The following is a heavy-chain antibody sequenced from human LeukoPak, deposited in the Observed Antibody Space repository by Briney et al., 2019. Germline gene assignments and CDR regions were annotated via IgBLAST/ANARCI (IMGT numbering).Heavy chain of an antibody. Sequence: GGSRRLSCAASGFTFSSYGMHWVRQAPGKGLEWVVVISYDGSNKYYADSVKGRFTISRDNSKNTLYLQMNSLRAEDTAVYYCAKGVSRPPYYYYGMDVWGQGTTVTVSS. D-gene: IGHD1-1*01. CDR2: ISYDGSNK. J-gene: IGHJ6*02. CDR1: GFTFSSYG. V-gene: IGHV3-30*18. CDR3: AKGVSRPPYYYYGMDV.